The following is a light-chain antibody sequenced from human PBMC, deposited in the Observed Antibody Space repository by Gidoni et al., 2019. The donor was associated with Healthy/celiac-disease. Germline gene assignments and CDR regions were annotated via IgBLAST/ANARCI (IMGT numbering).Light chain of an antibody. Sequence: QPVLTQPPSASASLGASVTLTCTLSSGYRNYKVDWYQPRPGKGPRFVMRVGTGGIVGSKGDGIPDRFSVLGSGLNRYLTIKNIQEEDESDYHCGADHGSGSNFIVVFGGGTKLTVL. CDR2: VGTGGIVG. V-gene: IGLV9-49*01. CDR1: SGYRNYK. CDR3: GADHGSGSNFIVV. J-gene: IGLJ2*01.